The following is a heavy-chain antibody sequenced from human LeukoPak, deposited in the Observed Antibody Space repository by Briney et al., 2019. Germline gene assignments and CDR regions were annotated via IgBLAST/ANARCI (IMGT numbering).Heavy chain of an antibody. CDR3: ARHYGDDYYDSYFY. Sequence: GASLQISCKGSGSSFTGYRIGWVRRLHGKGLEWMGIIYPGDSDTRYSPSFQGQVTISADKSISTAYLQWSSLKASDTAMYYCARHYGDDYYDSYFYWGQGTLVTVSS. J-gene: IGHJ4*02. V-gene: IGHV5-51*01. CDR2: IYPGDSDT. D-gene: IGHD3-22*01. CDR1: GSSFTGYR.